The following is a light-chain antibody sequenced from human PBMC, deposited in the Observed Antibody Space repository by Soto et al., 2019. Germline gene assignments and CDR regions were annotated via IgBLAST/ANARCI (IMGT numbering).Light chain of an antibody. CDR1: QSISSR. V-gene: IGKV1-5*03. J-gene: IGKJ4*01. CDR2: EAS. CDR3: QQYNSYPLT. Sequence: DIQMTQSPSTLSASIGDRVTITCRASQSISSRLAWYQQKPGKAPKLLIHEASSLESGVPSRFSGSGSETEFTLTISSLQPDDFATYHCQQYNSYPLTFGGGTKVEIK.